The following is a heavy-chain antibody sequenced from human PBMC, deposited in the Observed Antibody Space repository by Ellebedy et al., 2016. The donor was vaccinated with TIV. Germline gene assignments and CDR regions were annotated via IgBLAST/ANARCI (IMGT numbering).Heavy chain of an antibody. CDR3: AQDPASGYKYGSPWFDP. D-gene: IGHD3-10*01. CDR1: GFTFSNYA. V-gene: IGHV3-30*04. J-gene: IGHJ5*02. Sequence: GESLKISCAASGFTFSNYAIHWVRQAPGKGLEWVTVTSDDGRKKYYADSVKGRFTISRENSKNTMFLQMNSLRAEDTAVYYCAQDPASGYKYGSPWFDPWGQGTLVTVSS. CDR2: TSDDGRKK.